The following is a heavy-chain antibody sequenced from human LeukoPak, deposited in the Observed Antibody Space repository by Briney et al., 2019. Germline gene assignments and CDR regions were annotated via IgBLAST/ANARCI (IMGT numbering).Heavy chain of an antibody. Sequence: PSETLSLTCTVSGGSISSGTYYWGWVRQPPGKGLEWIGSIYYSGSTSYNPSLKSRVTISVDTSKNQFSLKLDSVTAADTAVSYCARNASDSGTSYFDYWGQGTLVTVSS. CDR1: GGSISSGTYY. D-gene: IGHD1-26*01. J-gene: IGHJ4*02. V-gene: IGHV4-39*01. CDR3: ARNASDSGTSYFDY. CDR2: IYYSGST.